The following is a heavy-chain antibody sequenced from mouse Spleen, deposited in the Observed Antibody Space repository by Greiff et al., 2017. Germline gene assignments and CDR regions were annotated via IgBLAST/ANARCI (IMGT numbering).Heavy chain of an antibody. V-gene: IGHV1-76*01. Sequence: QVQLQQSGAELVRPGASVKLSCKASGYTFTDYYINWVKQRPGQGLEWIARIYPGSGNTYYNEKFKGKATLTAEKSSSTAYMQLSSLTSEDSAVYFCARGRDYGTWFAYWGQGTLVTVSA. CDR3: ARGRDYGTWFAY. CDR1: GYTFTDYY. J-gene: IGHJ3*01. CDR2: IYPGSGNT. D-gene: IGHD1-1*01.